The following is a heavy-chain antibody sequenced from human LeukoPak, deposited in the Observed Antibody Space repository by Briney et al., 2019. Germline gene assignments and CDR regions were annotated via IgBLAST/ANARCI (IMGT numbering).Heavy chain of an antibody. D-gene: IGHD2-2*01. CDR2: IYYSGST. Sequence: SETLSLTCTVPGGSISSYYWSWIRQPPGKGLEWIGYIYYSGSTNYNPSLKSRVTISVDTSKNQFSLKLSSVTAADTAVYYCARADIVVVPAAVSVWFDPWGQGTLVTVSS. V-gene: IGHV4-59*01. CDR1: GGSISSYY. CDR3: ARADIVVVPAAVSVWFDP. J-gene: IGHJ5*02.